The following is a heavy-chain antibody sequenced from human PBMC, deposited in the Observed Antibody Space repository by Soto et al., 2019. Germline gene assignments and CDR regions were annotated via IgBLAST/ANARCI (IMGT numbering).Heavy chain of an antibody. V-gene: IGHV3-11*01. CDR3: SRDAWGGT. J-gene: IGHJ5*02. CDR2: INSDGTTT. CDR1: GFNFDDYY. Sequence: QVQLMQSGGGLVKPGGSLRLSCAASGFNFDDYYMSWIRQAPGKGMEWVADINSDGTTTHYADSVKGRFTISRDNAKKSVYLQLISLRGDDTAVYYCSRDAWGGTSGQGTVVTVSS. D-gene: IGHD3-10*01.